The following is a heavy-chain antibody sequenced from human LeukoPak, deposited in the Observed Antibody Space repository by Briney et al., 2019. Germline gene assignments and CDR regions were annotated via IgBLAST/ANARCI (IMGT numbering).Heavy chain of an antibody. Sequence: GRSLRLSCAASGFTFDDYAMHWVRQAPGKGLEWVSGISWNSGSIGYADSVKGRFTISRDNAKNSLYLQMNSLRAEDTALYYCAKDTDGAAAGTTWGHWGQGTLVTVSS. CDR1: GFTFDDYA. D-gene: IGHD6-13*01. CDR2: ISWNSGSI. V-gene: IGHV3-9*01. J-gene: IGHJ4*02. CDR3: AKDTDGAAAGTTWGH.